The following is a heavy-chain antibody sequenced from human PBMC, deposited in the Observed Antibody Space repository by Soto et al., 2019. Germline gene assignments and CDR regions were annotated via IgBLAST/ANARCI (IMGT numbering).Heavy chain of an antibody. J-gene: IGHJ4*02. V-gene: IGHV1-18*01. CDR3: ASGWFGEFVNYFDS. Sequence: QVQLVQSGAEVKKPGASVNVSCKASGYTFTSYGISWVRQAPGQGLEWMGWIFAHNGNTNYAQKLQGRVTMTTDTSTSTAYMELRSLGSDDTAVYYCASGWFGEFVNYFDSWGQGTLVTVSS. CDR1: GYTFTSYG. D-gene: IGHD3-10*01. CDR2: IFAHNGNT.